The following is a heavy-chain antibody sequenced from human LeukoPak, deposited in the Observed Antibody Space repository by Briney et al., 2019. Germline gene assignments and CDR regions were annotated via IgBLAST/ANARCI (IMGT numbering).Heavy chain of an antibody. V-gene: IGHV3-23*01. J-gene: IGHJ4*02. CDR2: ISGSGGST. CDR1: GFTFSSYA. Sequence: GGTLRLSCAASGFTFSSYAMSWVRQAPGKGLEWVSAISGSGGSTYYADSVKGRFAISRDNSKNTLYLQMNSLRAEDTALYYCAKDLTMVRGVPNYWGQGTLVTVSS. CDR3: AKDLTMVRGVPNY. D-gene: IGHD3-10*01.